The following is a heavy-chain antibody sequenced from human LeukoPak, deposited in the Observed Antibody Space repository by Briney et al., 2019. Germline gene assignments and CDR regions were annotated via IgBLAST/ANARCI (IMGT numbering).Heavy chain of an antibody. V-gene: IGHV4-39*07. J-gene: IGHJ3*02. Sequence: PSETLSLTCTVSGGSISSGSYYWGWIRQPPGKGLEWIGSIYYSGSTYYNPSLKSRVTLSVGTSRNQFSLKLSSVTAADTAVYYCARVSGITMIVVVITDAFDIWGQGTMVTVSS. D-gene: IGHD3-22*01. CDR2: IYYSGST. CDR1: GGSISSGSYY. CDR3: ARVSGITMIVVVITDAFDI.